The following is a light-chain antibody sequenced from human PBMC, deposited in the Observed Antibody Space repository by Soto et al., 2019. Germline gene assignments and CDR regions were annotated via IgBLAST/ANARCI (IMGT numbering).Light chain of an antibody. V-gene: IGKV3-20*01. CDR3: QQDGSSPQT. CDR1: QSVSSSS. CDR2: GAS. Sequence: DIVLTQSPGTLSLSPGERATLSCRASQSVSSSSLAWYQQKPGQAPRLLIYGASSRATGIPDRFSASGSGTDFTLTISRLEPEDFAVYYCQQDGSSPQTFGRGTKVEIK. J-gene: IGKJ1*01.